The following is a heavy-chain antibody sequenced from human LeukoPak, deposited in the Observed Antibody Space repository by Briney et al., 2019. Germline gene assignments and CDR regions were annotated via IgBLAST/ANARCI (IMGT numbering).Heavy chain of an antibody. Sequence: SETLSLTCAVYIDSFSNYHWNWIRQTPAKGMEWIGEVNESGGTNISPSLRSRVILSVDTSKNQFSLKLISVTVADTAIYYCATYRQVLLPFESWGQGTLVTVSS. V-gene: IGHV4-34*01. CDR2: VNESGGT. J-gene: IGHJ4*02. CDR3: ATYRQVLLPFES. D-gene: IGHD2-8*02. CDR1: IDSFSNYH.